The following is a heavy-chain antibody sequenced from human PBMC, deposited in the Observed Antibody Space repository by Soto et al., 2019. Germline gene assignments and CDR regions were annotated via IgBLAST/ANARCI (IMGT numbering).Heavy chain of an antibody. CDR1: GYSFTSDW. Sequence: PVGPLKISCNGSGYSFTSDWIGWVRQMPGKGLEWMGIIYPGDSDTRYSPSFQGQVTISADKSISTAYLQWSSLKASDTAMYYCARRTTDYGMDVWGQGTTVTVSS. V-gene: IGHV5-51*01. CDR2: IYPGDSDT. D-gene: IGHD4-4*01. J-gene: IGHJ6*02. CDR3: ARRTTDYGMDV.